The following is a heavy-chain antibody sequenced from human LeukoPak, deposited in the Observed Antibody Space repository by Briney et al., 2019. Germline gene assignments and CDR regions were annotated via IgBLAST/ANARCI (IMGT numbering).Heavy chain of an antibody. CDR2: IYSGGST. J-gene: IGHJ6*03. CDR3: ARGSPEILRSYYYYYMDV. CDR1: GFTVSSNY. V-gene: IGHV3-53*01. Sequence: GGSLRLSCAASGFTVSSNYMSWVRQAPGRGLEWVSVIYSGGSTYYADSVKGRFTISRDNSKNTLYLQMNSLRAEDTAVYYCARGSPEILRSYYYYYMDVWGKGTTVTVSS. D-gene: IGHD4-17*01.